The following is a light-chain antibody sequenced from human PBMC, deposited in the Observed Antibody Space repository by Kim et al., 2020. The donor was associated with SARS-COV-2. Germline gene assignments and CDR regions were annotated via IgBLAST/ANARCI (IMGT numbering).Light chain of an antibody. CDR1: QSVSSN. CDR3: QQNNAWPGT. V-gene: IGKV3-15*01. J-gene: IGKJ2*01. Sequence: EIVMTQSPATLSVSPGDRATLSCRASQSVSSNLAWYQQKPGQAPRLLIYSASTRATGVPARFSGSGSGTEFTLTINGLQSEDFAVYYCQQNNAWPGTFGQGTKVDIK. CDR2: SAS.